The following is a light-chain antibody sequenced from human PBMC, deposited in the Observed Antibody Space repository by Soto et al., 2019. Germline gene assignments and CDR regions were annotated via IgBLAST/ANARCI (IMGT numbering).Light chain of an antibody. CDR1: SSNIGSNH. J-gene: IGLJ2*01. Sequence: QSVLTQPPSTSGTPGQRVTISCSGSSSNIGSNHVYWYQQFPGMAPKLLMYRSDQRPTGVPDRFSGSKSGTSASLAISGLRFDDEADYYCSARDDSLSGVVFGGGTKLTVL. V-gene: IGLV1-47*01. CDR3: SARDDSLSGVV. CDR2: RSD.